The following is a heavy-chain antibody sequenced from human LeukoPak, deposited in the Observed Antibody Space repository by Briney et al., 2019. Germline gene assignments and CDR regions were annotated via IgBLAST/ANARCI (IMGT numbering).Heavy chain of an antibody. CDR3: TRDYGVLFDY. CDR1: GFTFRKYV. J-gene: IGHJ4*02. CDR2: IRSKANSYAT. Sequence: PGGSLRLSGAASGFTFRKYVMSWVRQAPGKGLEWVGRIRSKANSYATSSAASVKGRFTISRDDSKNTAYLQMSSLKTEDTAVYYCTRDYGVLFDYWGQGTLVTVSS. V-gene: IGHV3-73*01. D-gene: IGHD4-17*01.